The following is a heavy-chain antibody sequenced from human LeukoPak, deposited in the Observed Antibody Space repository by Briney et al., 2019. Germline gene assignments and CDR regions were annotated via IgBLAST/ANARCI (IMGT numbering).Heavy chain of an antibody. J-gene: IGHJ4*02. V-gene: IGHV3-7*01. CDR1: GFTFSSYW. Sequence: PGGSLRLSCAASGFTFSSYWMSWVRQAPGKGLEWVANIKQDGSEKHYVDSVKGRFTISRDNAKNSLYLQMNSLRAEDTAVYYCARVAVAAYFDCWGQGTLVTVSS. D-gene: IGHD6-19*01. CDR3: ARVAVAAYFDC. CDR2: IKQDGSEK.